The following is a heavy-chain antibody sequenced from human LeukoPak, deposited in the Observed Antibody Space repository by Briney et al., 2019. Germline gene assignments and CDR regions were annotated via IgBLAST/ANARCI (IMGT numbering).Heavy chain of an antibody. Sequence: GGSLRLSCAASGFTFSGYAMPRVRQAPGKGLEWVSAISGSGGNTYYADSVKGRFTISRDNSKDTLYLQMNSLRAEDTAVYYCAKVQDGGNSHYWGQGTLVTVSS. CDR2: ISGSGGNT. V-gene: IGHV3-23*01. D-gene: IGHD2-21*02. CDR1: GFTFSGYA. CDR3: AKVQDGGNSHY. J-gene: IGHJ4*02.